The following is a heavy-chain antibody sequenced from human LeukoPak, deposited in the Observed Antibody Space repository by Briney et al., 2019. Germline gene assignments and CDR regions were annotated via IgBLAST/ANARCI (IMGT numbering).Heavy chain of an antibody. Sequence: GGSLRLSCAASGFTFRSYWMDWVRQVPGKGLEWVANIKQDGIEKYFVGSVKGRFDISRDNAKNSLYLQMNSLRVEDTAVYYCALFWSGYYGYQDPHYGMDVWGQGTTVTVSS. CDR3: ALFWSGYYGYQDPHYGMDV. V-gene: IGHV3-7*01. J-gene: IGHJ6*02. CDR1: GFTFRSYW. D-gene: IGHD3-3*01. CDR2: IKQDGIEK.